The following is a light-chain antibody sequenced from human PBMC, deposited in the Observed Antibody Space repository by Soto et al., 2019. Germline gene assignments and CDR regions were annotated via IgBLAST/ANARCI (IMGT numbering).Light chain of an antibody. Sequence: EIVLTQSPATLSLSPGERATLSCRASQSVGDTYLAWYQQKPGQGPRLLIYGASTRATGIPARFSGSGSGTEFTLTISSLQSEDFAVYYCQQYNYWPSFGHGTKVDIK. J-gene: IGKJ1*01. CDR1: QSVGDT. CDR2: GAS. CDR3: QQYNYWPS. V-gene: IGKV3-15*01.